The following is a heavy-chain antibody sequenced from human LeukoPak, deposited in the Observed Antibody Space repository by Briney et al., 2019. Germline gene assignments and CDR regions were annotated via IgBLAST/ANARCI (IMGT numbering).Heavy chain of an antibody. CDR1: GSTFANYW. J-gene: IGHJ3*02. CDR2: ISAYNGNT. V-gene: IGHV1-18*04. CDR3: ARERSDYVWGSYHDAFGI. D-gene: IGHD3-16*01. Sequence: GESLKISCKGSGSTFANYWIGWVRQAPGQGLEWMGWISAYNGNTNYAQKLQGRVTMTTDTSTSTAYMELRSLRSDDTAVYYCARERSDYVWGSYHDAFGIWGQGTMVTVSS.